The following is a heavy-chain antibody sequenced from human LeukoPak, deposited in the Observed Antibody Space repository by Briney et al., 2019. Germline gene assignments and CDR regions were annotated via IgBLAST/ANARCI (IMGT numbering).Heavy chain of an antibody. D-gene: IGHD2/OR15-2a*01. Sequence: PGGSLRLSCAASGFSFSSYWMHWVRQAPGKGLVWVARISPDGSSALSADSVRGRFTISRDNADNTLYLQLNSLRAEDTAVYYCARVSFCPRCHFDYWGQGTLVTGSS. V-gene: IGHV3-74*03. CDR2: ISPDGSSA. CDR3: ARVSFCPRCHFDY. CDR1: GFSFSSYW. J-gene: IGHJ4*02.